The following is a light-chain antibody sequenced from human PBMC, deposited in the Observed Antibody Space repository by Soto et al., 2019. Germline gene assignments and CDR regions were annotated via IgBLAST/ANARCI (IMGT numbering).Light chain of an antibody. J-gene: IGKJ1*01. CDR2: GAS. CDR1: QGISSY. CDR3: QQLNSYPRT. Sequence: DIQLTQSPSFLSASVGDRVTITCRASQGISSYLAWYQQKPGKAPKLLIYGASTLQNGVPSTFSGSGSGTEFTLTISSLQPEDFATYYCQQLNSYPRTFGQGTKADI. V-gene: IGKV1-9*01.